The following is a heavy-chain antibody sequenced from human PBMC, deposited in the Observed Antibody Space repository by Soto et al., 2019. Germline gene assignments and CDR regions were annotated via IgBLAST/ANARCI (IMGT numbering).Heavy chain of an antibody. Sequence: SETLSLTCAVYAGSFSHYYWNWIRQSPGKGLEWIGKIKHSGSSNYNPSLRSRVSISVDMSKNQFSLRLTSVTAADTAVYYCARQGRSSPYILPAYGMDVWGQGTTVTVSS. V-gene: IGHV4-34*01. J-gene: IGHJ6*02. CDR1: AGSFSHYY. CDR3: ARQGRSSPYILPAYGMDV. D-gene: IGHD6-6*01. CDR2: IKHSGSS.